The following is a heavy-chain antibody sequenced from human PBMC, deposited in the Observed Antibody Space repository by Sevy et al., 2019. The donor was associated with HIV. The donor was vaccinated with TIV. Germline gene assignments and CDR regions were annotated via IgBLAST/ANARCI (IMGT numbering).Heavy chain of an antibody. J-gene: IGHJ4*02. D-gene: IGHD3-9*01. CDR1: GFTFSDYY. CDR3: AGSPHYDILTGYYSIEYYFDY. CDR2: ISSSGSTI. V-gene: IGHV3-11*01. Sequence: GGSLRLSCAASGFTFSDYYMSWIRQAPGKGLEWVSYISSSGSTIYYADSVKGRFTISRDNAKNSLYLQMNSLRAEDTAVYYCAGSPHYDILTGYYSIEYYFDYWGQGTLVTVSS.